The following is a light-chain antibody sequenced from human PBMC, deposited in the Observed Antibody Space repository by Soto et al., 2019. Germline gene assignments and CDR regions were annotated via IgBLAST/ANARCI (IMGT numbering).Light chain of an antibody. Sequence: DIQMTQSPSSLSASVGDRVTMTCRASQSISSWLAWYQQEPGKAPKLLIYAASSLQSGVPSRFSGSGSGTDFTLTISSLQPEDFATYYCQQSYSTPRTFGGGTKVDIK. CDR1: QSISSW. J-gene: IGKJ4*01. V-gene: IGKV1-39*01. CDR2: AAS. CDR3: QQSYSTPRT.